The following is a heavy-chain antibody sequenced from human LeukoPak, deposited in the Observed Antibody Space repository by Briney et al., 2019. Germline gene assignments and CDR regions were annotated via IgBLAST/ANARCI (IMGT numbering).Heavy chain of an antibody. CDR2: TYYRSKWYN. Sequence: SQTLSLTCAISGDSVSSNSAAWNWIRQSPSRGLEWLGRTYYRSKWYNDYAVSVKSRITINPDTSKNQFSLQLNSVTPEDTAVYYCARDRSGYCSSTSCYYYYGMDVWGQGTTVTVSS. V-gene: IGHV6-1*01. J-gene: IGHJ6*02. CDR1: GDSVSSNSAA. D-gene: IGHD2-2*03. CDR3: ARDRSGYCSSTSCYYYYGMDV.